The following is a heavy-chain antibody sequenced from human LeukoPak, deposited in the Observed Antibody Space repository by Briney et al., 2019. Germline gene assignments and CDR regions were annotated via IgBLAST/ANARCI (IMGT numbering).Heavy chain of an antibody. V-gene: IGHV3-7*01. J-gene: IGHJ4*02. Sequence: GGSLRLSCAASGMTFSSFWMSWVRQAPGKGLEWVAHIKPDVSEKYYLDSVKGRFTVSRDNAKNSLYLQMNSLRAEDTAVYYCTRGKGDQGWYWGQGTLVTVSS. D-gene: IGHD2-15*01. CDR3: TRGKGDQGWY. CDR1: GMTFSSFW. CDR2: IKPDVSEK.